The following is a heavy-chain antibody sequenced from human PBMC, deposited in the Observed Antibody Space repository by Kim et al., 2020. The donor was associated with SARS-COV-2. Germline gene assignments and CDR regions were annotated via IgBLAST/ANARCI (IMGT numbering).Heavy chain of an antibody. J-gene: IGHJ4*02. CDR2: IYSGGST. CDR3: ARDPAGVEGETPYFDY. Sequence: GGSLRLSCAASGFTVSSNYMSWVRQAPGKGLEWVSVIYSGGSTYYADSVKGRFTISRDNSKNTLYLQMNSLRAEDTAVYYCARDPAGVEGETPYFDYWGQGTLVTVSS. CDR1: GFTVSSNY. D-gene: IGHD1-26*01. V-gene: IGHV3-66*01.